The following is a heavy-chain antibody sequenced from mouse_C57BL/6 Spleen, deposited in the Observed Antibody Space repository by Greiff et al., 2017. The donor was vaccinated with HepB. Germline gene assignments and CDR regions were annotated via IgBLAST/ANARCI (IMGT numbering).Heavy chain of an antibody. V-gene: IGHV1-55*01. CDR1: GYTFTSYW. CDR2: IYPGSGST. Sequence: QVQLQQPGAELVKPGASVKMSCKASGYTFTSYWITWVKQRPGQGLEWIGDIYPGSGSTNYNEKFKSKATLTVDTSSSTAYMPLSSLTSEDSAVYYCARRDYYGSSWFAYWGQGTLVTVSA. CDR3: ARRDYYGSSWFAY. J-gene: IGHJ3*01. D-gene: IGHD1-1*01.